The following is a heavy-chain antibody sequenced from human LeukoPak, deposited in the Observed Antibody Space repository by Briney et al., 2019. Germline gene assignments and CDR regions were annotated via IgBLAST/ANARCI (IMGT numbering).Heavy chain of an antibody. J-gene: IGHJ4*02. Sequence: PGGSLRLSCAASGFTFSSYGMHWVRQAPGRGLEWVAVISYDGNNKYYADSVKGRFTISRDNSRNTLYLQMNSLRPEDTAVYYCATKTPFAVAPRGWGQGTLVTVSS. CDR1: GFTFSSYG. V-gene: IGHV3-30*03. CDR2: ISYDGNNK. CDR3: ATKTPFAVAPRG. D-gene: IGHD6-19*01.